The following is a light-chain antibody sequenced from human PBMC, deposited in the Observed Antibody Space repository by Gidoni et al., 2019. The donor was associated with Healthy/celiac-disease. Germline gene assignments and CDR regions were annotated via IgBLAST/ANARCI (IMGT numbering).Light chain of an antibody. CDR2: GAS. J-gene: IGKJ1*01. V-gene: IGKV3-15*01. Sequence: EIVMTQSPATLSVSPGESDTLTCRASQSVSSNLAWYQQKPGQAPRLLIYGASTRATGIPARFSGSGTGTEFTLTISSLQSEDFAVYYCQQYNNWPRTFGQXTKVEIK. CDR1: QSVSSN. CDR3: QQYNNWPRT.